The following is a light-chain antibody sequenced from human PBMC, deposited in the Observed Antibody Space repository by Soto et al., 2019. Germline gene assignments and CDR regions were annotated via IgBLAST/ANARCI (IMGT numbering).Light chain of an antibody. CDR2: SAS. CDR3: QHSSSTPHT. J-gene: IGKJ2*01. Sequence: DIQMTQSPSSLSASVGDRVTISCRASQSIGTYLNWYQFKAGKAPKLLIYSASSLQSGVPSRFSGSGSATDFTLTISSLQPGDFATYYCQHSSSTPHTFGQGTKVEMK. V-gene: IGKV1-39*01. CDR1: QSIGTY.